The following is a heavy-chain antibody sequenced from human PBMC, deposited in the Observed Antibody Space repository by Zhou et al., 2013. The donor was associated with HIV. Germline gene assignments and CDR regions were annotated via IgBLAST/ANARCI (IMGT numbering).Heavy chain of an antibody. D-gene: IGHD2-2*01. CDR3: ARVGYCSSTSCPAYYYYYMDV. J-gene: IGHJ6*03. V-gene: IGHV1-69*05. CDR2: IIPIFGTA. Sequence: QVQLVQSGAEVKKPGSSVRVSCKVSGGNFSTSAISWVRQAPGQGLEWMGGIIPIFGTANYAQKFQGRVTITTDESTSTAYMELSSLRSEDTAVYYCARVGYCSSTSCPAYYYYYMDVWGKGTTVTVSS. CDR1: GGNFSTSA.